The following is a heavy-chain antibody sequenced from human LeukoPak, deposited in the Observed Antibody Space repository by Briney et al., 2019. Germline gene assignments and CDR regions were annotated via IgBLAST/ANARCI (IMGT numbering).Heavy chain of an antibody. CDR3: ARRSAAY. D-gene: IGHD6-25*01. V-gene: IGHV3-7*01. Sequence: GGSLRLSCAASEFTLRSYWMSWVRQAPGKGLEWVANIKQDGSEKYYVDSVKGRFTISRDNAKNSLYLQMNSLRAEDTAVYYCARRSAAYWGQGTLVTVSS. J-gene: IGHJ4*02. CDR2: IKQDGSEK. CDR1: EFTLRSYW.